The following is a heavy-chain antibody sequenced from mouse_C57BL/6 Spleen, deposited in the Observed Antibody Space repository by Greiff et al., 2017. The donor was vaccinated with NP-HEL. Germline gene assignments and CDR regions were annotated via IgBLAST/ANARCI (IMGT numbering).Heavy chain of an antibody. V-gene: IGHV5-9-1*02. CDR2: ISSGGDYI. J-gene: IGHJ4*01. D-gene: IGHD2-3*01. CDR1: GFTFSSYA. Sequence: EVQLVESGEGLVKPGGSLKLSCAASGFTFSSYAMSWVRQTPEKRLEWVAYISSGGDYIYYADTVKGRFTISRDNARNTLYLQMSSLKSEDTAMYYCTRGDYDGYYGYYAMDYWGQGTSVTVSS. CDR3: TRGDYDGYYGYYAMDY.